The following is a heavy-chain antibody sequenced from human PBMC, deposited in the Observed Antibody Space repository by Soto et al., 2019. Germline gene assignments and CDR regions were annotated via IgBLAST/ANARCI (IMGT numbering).Heavy chain of an antibody. V-gene: IGHV3-11*06. D-gene: IGHD5-18*01. CDR3: AGGGVKGSTCRGQGYN. J-gene: IGHJ4*02. CDR1: GFTFSDYY. CDR2: ISSNSDYT. Sequence: QVQVVESGGGLVKPGGSLRLSCAASGFTFSDYYMNWIRQAPGKGLEWVSYISSNSDYTKYADSVEGRFTISRDNAKSSLYLQMNSPRAEDTALYYCAGGGVKGSTCRGQGYNWGQGTLVTVSS.